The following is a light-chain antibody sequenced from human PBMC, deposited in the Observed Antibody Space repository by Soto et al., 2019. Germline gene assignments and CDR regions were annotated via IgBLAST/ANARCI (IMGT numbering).Light chain of an antibody. Sequence: EIALTQSPATLSLFPGERATLSCRASQSITTYLAWYQQKPGQAPRLLIYDASKRATGIPARFSVSGSETDFTLTISRLEPEDVVVYYCLLRTGWPPLFPFGPGTKVDVK. CDR1: QSITTY. CDR2: DAS. CDR3: LLRTGWPPLFP. V-gene: IGKV3-11*01. J-gene: IGKJ3*01.